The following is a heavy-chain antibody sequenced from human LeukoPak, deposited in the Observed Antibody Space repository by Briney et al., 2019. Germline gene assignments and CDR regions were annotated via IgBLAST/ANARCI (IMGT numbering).Heavy chain of an antibody. J-gene: IGHJ3*02. CDR2: IIPIFGTA. CDR1: GGTFSRYA. D-gene: IGHD3-3*01. CDR3: ARDWGRITIFGVVKFDAFDI. V-gene: IGHV1-69*13. Sequence: GASVKVSCKASGGTFSRYAISWVRQAPGQGLEWMGGIIPIFGTANYAQKFQGRVTITADESTSTAYMELSSLRSEDTAVYYCARDWGRITIFGVVKFDAFDIWGQGTMVTVSS.